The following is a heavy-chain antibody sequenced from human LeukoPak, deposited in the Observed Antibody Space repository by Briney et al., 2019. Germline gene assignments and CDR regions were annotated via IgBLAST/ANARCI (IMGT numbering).Heavy chain of an antibody. CDR2: IENDGSRT. CDR1: GLTFSSYW. V-gene: IGHV3-74*01. D-gene: IGHD4-23*01. Sequence: GGSLRLSCVGTGLTFSSYWMHWVRQAPGKGLVWVAGIENDGSRTPYADSVKGRFTISRDNAKNTLYLQMNGLRAEDTAVYYCARDQLYGGNSPVDYWGQGTLVTVSS. CDR3: ARDQLYGGNSPVDY. J-gene: IGHJ4*02.